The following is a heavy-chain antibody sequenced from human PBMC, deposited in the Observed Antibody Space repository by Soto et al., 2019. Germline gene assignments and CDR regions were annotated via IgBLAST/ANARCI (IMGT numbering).Heavy chain of an antibody. J-gene: IGHJ6*03. CDR2: IYYSGST. V-gene: IGHV4-59*08. D-gene: IGHD5-12*01. CDR3: ARRRDSGYDPRGPYYYYYYMDV. CDR1: GGSISSYY. Sequence: SETLSLTCTVSGGSISSYYWSWIRQPPGKGLEWIGYIYYSGSTNYNPSLKSRVTISVDTSKNQFSLKLSSVTAADTAVYYCARRRDSGYDPRGPYYYYYYMDVWGKGTTVTVSS.